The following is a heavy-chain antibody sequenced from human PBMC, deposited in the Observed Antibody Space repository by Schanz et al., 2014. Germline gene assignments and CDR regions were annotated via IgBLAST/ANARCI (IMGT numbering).Heavy chain of an antibody. CDR3: AKSKSQVPHVDY. CDR1: GFSFRKSA. J-gene: IGHJ4*02. V-gene: IGHV3-23*01. CDR2: LTEGGGGT. Sequence: EVQLLESGGGLVQPGGSLRLSCAASGFSFRKSAMSWVRQAPGKGLEWVSGLTEGGGGTYYTDAVKGRFTISRDSSENTLYLQMISLRADDTAVYYCAKSKSQVPHVDYWGQGTLVAVSS.